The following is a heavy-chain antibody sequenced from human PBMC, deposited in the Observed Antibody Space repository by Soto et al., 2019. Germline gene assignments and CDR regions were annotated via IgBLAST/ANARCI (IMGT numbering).Heavy chain of an antibody. CDR2: IKTNSDGGTV. J-gene: IGHJ4*02. CDR1: GFTFSNAW. CDR3: ATVYCATTSCYAPFAY. Sequence: PGGSLRLSCAASGFTFSNAWMSWVRQAPGKGLEWIGRIKTNSDGGTVDYASPVKGRFTISRDDSKSMLYLDLNSLKTVDTGVYFCATVYCATTSCYAPFAYWGKGTLVTVSS. D-gene: IGHD2-2*01. V-gene: IGHV3-15*01.